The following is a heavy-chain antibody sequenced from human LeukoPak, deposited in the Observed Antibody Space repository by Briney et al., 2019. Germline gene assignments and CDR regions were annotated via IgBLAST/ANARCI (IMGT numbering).Heavy chain of an antibody. J-gene: IGHJ3*02. D-gene: IGHD4-23*01. Sequence: GGSLRLSCAASGFTFSSYSMNWVRQAPGKGLEWVSSISSSSYIYYADSVKGRFTISRDNAKNSLYLQMNSLRAEDTAIYYCARVATVGIYSDAFDIWGQGSMVTVSS. V-gene: IGHV3-21*01. CDR3: ARVATVGIYSDAFDI. CDR1: GFTFSSYS. CDR2: ISSSSYI.